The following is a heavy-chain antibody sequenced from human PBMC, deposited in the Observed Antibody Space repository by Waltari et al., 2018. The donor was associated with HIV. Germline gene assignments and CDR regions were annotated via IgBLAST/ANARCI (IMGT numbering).Heavy chain of an antibody. CDR3: ARDGHHGVTKRGNAFDL. D-gene: IGHD2-21*02. CDR1: RFTFSNYE. J-gene: IGHJ3*01. CDR2: VSGSGSTI. Sequence: EVQLVESGGGAVQHGGSLRLSCVASRFTFSNYELNWVRTAAGKDVEWISYVSGSGSTIYYSDSVKGRFTISRDNAKNSLYLRMNYLTAEDTAIYYCARDGHHGVTKRGNAFDLWGQGTMVTVSP. V-gene: IGHV3-48*03.